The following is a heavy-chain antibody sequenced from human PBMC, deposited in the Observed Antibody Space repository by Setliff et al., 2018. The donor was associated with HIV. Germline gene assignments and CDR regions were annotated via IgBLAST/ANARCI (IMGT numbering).Heavy chain of an antibody. V-gene: IGHV2-70*04. CDR3: ARTPVRLGDNWFDP. D-gene: IGHD1-26*01. Sequence: SGPTLVNPTQTLTLTCTFSGFSLSTSAMRVSWIRQPPGKALEWLARIDWDDDKFYSTSLKTRLTISKDTSKNQVVLTMTNMEPVDTATYYCARTPVRLGDNWFDPWGQGTLVTVSS. J-gene: IGHJ5*02. CDR1: GFSLSTSAMR. CDR2: IDWDDDK.